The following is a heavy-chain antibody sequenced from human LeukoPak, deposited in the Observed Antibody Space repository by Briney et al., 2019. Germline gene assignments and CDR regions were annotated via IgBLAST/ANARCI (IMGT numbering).Heavy chain of an antibody. CDR3: ARLCRSSTSCYPYYYYGMDV. Sequence: ASVKVSCKASGYTFTSYGISWVRQAPGQGLEWMGRINPNSGGTNYAQKFQGRVTMTRDTSISTAYMELSRLRSDDTAVYYCARLCRSSTSCYPYYYYGMDVWGQGTTVTVSS. CDR1: GYTFTSYG. J-gene: IGHJ6*02. CDR2: INPNSGGT. V-gene: IGHV1-2*06. D-gene: IGHD2-2*01.